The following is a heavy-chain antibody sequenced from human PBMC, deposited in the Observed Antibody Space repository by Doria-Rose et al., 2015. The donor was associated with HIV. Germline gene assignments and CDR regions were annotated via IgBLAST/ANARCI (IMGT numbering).Heavy chain of an antibody. CDR1: GVSLSSPGMG. J-gene: IGHJ4*02. Sequence: QITLKESGPVLVKPTETLTLTCTVSGVSLSSPGMGVSWIRQPPGKALEWLANIFADDERSDQTFLKSRLTISRGTSKSKVVLTMTDMDPVDTATYYCARIKSSRWYHKYYFDFWGQGTLVIVS. D-gene: IGHD6-13*01. CDR3: ARIKSSRWYHKYYFDF. V-gene: IGHV2-26*01. CDR2: IFADDER.